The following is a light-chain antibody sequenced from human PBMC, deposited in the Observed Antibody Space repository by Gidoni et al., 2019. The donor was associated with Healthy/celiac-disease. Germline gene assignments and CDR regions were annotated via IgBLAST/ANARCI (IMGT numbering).Light chain of an antibody. V-gene: IGLV2-14*03. CDR3: SSYTSSSTLV. J-gene: IGLJ2*01. Sequence: QSALTQPASVSGSPGQSITISCTGTSRYVGGYNYVSWYQQHPGKAPTLMIYDVSNRPSGVSNRFSGSKAGNTASLTISGLQAEDEADYYCSSYTSSSTLVFGGGTKLTVL. CDR2: DVS. CDR1: SRYVGGYNY.